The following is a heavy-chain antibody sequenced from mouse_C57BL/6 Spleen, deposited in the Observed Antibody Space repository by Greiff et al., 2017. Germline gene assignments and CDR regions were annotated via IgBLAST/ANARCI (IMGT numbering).Heavy chain of an antibody. J-gene: IGHJ4*01. CDR1: GFSLTSYG. V-gene: IGHV2-6-1*01. Sequence: VMLVESGPGLVAPSQSLSITCTVSGFSLTSYGVHWVRQPPGKGLEWLVVIWSDGSTTYNSALKSRLSISKDNSKSQVFLKMNSLQTDDTAMYYCARHGGKGDYYAMDYWGQGTSVTVSS. CDR2: IWSDGST. D-gene: IGHD2-1*01. CDR3: ARHGGKGDYYAMDY.